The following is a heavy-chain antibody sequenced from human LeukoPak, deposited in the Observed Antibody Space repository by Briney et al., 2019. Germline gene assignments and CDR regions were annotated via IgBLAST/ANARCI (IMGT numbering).Heavy chain of an antibody. CDR1: GGTFSSYA. CDR2: IIPIFGTA. Sequence: GASVKVSCKASGGTFSSYAISWVRQAPGQGLEWMGGIIPIFGTANYAQKFQGRVTITAGESTSTAYMELSSLRSEDTAVYYCARGRVVAASDAFDIWGQGTMVTVSS. D-gene: IGHD2-15*01. J-gene: IGHJ3*02. CDR3: ARGRVVAASDAFDI. V-gene: IGHV1-69*13.